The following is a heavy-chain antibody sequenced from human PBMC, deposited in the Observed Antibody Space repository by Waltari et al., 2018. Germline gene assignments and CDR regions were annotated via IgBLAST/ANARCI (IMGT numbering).Heavy chain of an antibody. V-gene: IGHV1-69*05. Sequence: QVQLVQSGAEVKKPGSSVKVSCKASGGTFSSYAISWVRQAPGQGLEWMGKMIPIFGTANYGQKCQSRVTMTTDESTSTAYMELSSLRSEDTAVYYCARGDADSAGYYYYYMDVWGKGTTVTVSS. J-gene: IGHJ6*03. CDR3: ARGDADSAGYYYYYMDV. D-gene: IGHD3-10*01. CDR2: MIPIFGTA. CDR1: GGTFSSYA.